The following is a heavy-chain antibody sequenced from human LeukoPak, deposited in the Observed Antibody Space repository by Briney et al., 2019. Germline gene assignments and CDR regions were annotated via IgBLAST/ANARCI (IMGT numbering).Heavy chain of an antibody. D-gene: IGHD3-10*01. CDR3: AKIYGSGSQPFDF. CDR1: GFRFDDYG. V-gene: IGHV3-9*01. J-gene: IGHJ4*02. CDR2: ISWNSGAT. Sequence: SGGSLRLSCVASGFRFDDYGMHWVRRAPGKGLEWVAGISWNSGATAYADSVKGRFTISRDNAMDSLYLQMNSLRVEDTALYYCAKIYGSGSQPFDFWGQGTLVTVSS.